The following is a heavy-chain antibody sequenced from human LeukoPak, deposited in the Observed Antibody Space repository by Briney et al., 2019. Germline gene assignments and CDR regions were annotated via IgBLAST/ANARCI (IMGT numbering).Heavy chain of an antibody. Sequence: SETLSLTCTVPGGSISSYYWSWIRQPAGKGLEWIGRIYTSGSTNYNPSLKSRVTISVDTSKNQFSLKLSSVTAADTAVYYCARDLGDYYYDSSGSKGAFDIWGQGTMVTVSS. V-gene: IGHV4-4*07. J-gene: IGHJ3*02. CDR2: IYTSGST. D-gene: IGHD3-22*01. CDR1: GGSISSYY. CDR3: ARDLGDYYYDSSGSKGAFDI.